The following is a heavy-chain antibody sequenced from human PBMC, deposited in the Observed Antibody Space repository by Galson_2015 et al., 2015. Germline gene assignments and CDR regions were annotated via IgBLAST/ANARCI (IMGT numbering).Heavy chain of an antibody. J-gene: IGHJ4*02. CDR1: GFTFSSYG. CDR3: ARDPFYDSSGYYPHY. D-gene: IGHD3-22*01. V-gene: IGHV3-33*01. Sequence: SLRLSCAASGFTFSSYGMHWVRQAPGKGLEWVAVIWYDGSNKYYADSVKGRFTISRDNSKNTLYLQMNSLRAEDTAVYYCARDPFYDSSGYYPHYWGQGTLVTVSS. CDR2: IWYDGSNK.